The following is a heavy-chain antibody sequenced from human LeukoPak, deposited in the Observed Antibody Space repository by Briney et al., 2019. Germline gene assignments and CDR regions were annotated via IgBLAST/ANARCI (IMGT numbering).Heavy chain of an antibody. CDR2: VNPVSGDT. J-gene: IGHJ5*02. CDR3: ARGVGSSWFDP. Sequence: GASVKVSCKASGYTFTAYYIRWVRQAPGQGLEWMGWVNPVSGDTNYAQTFQGRVTMTRDSSISTAYMQLDSLRSGDTADTAVYHCARGVGSSWFDPWGQGTLVTVFS. D-gene: IGHD2-2*01. V-gene: IGHV1-2*02. CDR1: GYTFTAYY.